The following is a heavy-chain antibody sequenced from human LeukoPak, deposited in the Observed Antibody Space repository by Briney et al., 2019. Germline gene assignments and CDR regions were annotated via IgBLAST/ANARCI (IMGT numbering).Heavy chain of an antibody. V-gene: IGHV4-59*01. CDR1: GGSISSYY. Sequence: PSETLSLTCTVSGGSISSYYWSWIRQPPGKGLEWIGYIYYSGSTNYNPSLKSRVTISVDTSKNQFSLKLSSVTAADTAVYYCARGKLGGYYGSSGYLDYWGQGTLVTVSS. J-gene: IGHJ4*02. CDR2: IYYSGST. CDR3: ARGKLGGYYGSSGYLDY. D-gene: IGHD3-22*01.